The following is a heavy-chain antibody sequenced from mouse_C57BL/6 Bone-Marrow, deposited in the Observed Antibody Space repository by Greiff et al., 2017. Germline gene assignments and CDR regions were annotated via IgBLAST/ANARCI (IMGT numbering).Heavy chain of an antibody. J-gene: IGHJ1*03. CDR3: AGTTVVALYWYFDV. D-gene: IGHD1-1*01. V-gene: IGHV14-2*01. CDR2: IDPEDGET. CDR1: GFNIKDYY. Sequence: EVMLVESGAELVKPGASVKLSCTASGFNIKDYYMHWVKQRTEQGLEWIGRIDPEDGETKYAPKFQGKATITADTSSNTAYLQLSSLTSEDTAVYYCAGTTVVALYWYFDVWGTGTTVTVSS.